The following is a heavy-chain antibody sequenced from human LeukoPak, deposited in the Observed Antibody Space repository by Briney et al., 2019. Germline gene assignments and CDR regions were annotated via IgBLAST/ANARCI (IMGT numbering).Heavy chain of an antibody. D-gene: IGHD6-19*01. CDR2: ISGSGGST. V-gene: IGHV3-23*01. CDR1: GFTFDDYA. J-gene: IGHJ4*02. Sequence: GRPLRLSCAASGFTFDDYAMHWVRQAPGKGLEWVSAISGSGGSTYYADSVKGRFTISRDNSKNTLYLQMNSLRAEDTAVYYCAKDSSGWYDYWGQGTLVTVSS. CDR3: AKDSSGWYDY.